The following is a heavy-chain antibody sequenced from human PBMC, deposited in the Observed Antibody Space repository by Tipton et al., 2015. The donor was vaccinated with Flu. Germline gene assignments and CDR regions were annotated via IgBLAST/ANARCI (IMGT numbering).Heavy chain of an antibody. V-gene: IGHV4-59*12. CDR3: ARLAALNWFDP. CDR2: INYSGIT. D-gene: IGHD6-13*01. Sequence: TLSLTCTVSGGSISRYYWSWIRQAPGKGLEWIAYINYSGITHYNPSLRSRVTISVDPPKNQFSLKVTSVTAADTAVYYCARLAALNWFDPWGQGTLVTVSS. J-gene: IGHJ5*02. CDR1: GGSISRYY.